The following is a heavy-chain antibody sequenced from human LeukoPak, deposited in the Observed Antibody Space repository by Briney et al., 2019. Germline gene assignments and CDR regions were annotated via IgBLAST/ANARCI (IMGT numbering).Heavy chain of an antibody. CDR2: ISPYTTKT. D-gene: IGHD1-26*01. J-gene: IGHJ6*03. CDR3: AREGGVGPTAPTDYYSYQMDV. Sequence: ASVKVSCKASGYTFTGYYMHWVRQARGQGLEWMGWISPYTTKTNYAQSLQDRVTMTTDTSTSTAYMELRSLRSDDTAVYYCAREGGVGPTAPTDYYSYQMDVWGKGTTVTVSS. V-gene: IGHV1-18*04. CDR1: GYTFTGYY.